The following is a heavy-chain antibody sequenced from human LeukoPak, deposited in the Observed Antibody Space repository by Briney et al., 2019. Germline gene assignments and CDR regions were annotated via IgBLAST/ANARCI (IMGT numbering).Heavy chain of an antibody. D-gene: IGHD6-6*01. CDR3: ARGYSSSQFYYYYYYMDV. CDR2: INPNSGGT. J-gene: IGHJ6*03. CDR1: GYTFTGYY. V-gene: IGHV1-2*06. Sequence: GASVKVSCKASGYTFTGYYMHWARQAPGQGLEWMGRINPNSGGTNYAQKFQGRVTMTRDTSISTAYMELSSLRSEDTAVYYCARGYSSSQFYYYYYYMDVWGKGTTVTVSS.